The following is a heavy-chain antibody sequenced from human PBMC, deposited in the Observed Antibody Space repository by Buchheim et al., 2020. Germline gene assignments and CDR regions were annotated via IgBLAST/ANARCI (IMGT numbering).Heavy chain of an antibody. CDR1: GFTSSSYS. J-gene: IGHJ6*02. Sequence: EVQLVESGGGLVQPGGSLRLSCAASGFTSSSYSMNWVRQAPGKGLEWVSYISSSSSTIYYADSVKGRFTISRDNAKNSLYLQMNSLRAEDTAVYYCARDQDHYYYGMDVWGQGTT. CDR2: ISSSSSTI. CDR3: ARDQDHYYYGMDV. V-gene: IGHV3-48*01.